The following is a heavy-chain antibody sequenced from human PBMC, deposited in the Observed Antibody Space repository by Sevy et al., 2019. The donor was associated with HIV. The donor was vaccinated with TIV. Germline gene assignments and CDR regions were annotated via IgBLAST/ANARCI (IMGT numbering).Heavy chain of an antibody. CDR2: INPNSGGT. V-gene: IGHV1-2*06. J-gene: IGHJ4*02. CDR1: GYTFTGYY. CDR3: ARGGYYDFWSGYWVCDY. Sequence: ASVKVSCKASGYTFTGYYMHWVRQAPGQGLEWMGRINPNSGGTNYAQKFQGRVTMTRDTSINTAYMELSRLRSDDTAVYYCARGGYYDFWSGYWVCDYWGQGTLVTVSS. D-gene: IGHD3-3*01.